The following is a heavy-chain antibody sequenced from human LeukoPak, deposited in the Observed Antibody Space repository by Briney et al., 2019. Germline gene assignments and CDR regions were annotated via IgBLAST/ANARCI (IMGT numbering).Heavy chain of an antibody. Sequence: SSETLSLTCTVSGGSISSYYWSWIRQPPGKGLEWIGYIYYSGSTNYNPSLKSRVTISVDTSKNQFSLRLRSVTAADTAVYYCARVTGYMVEDYFDSWGQGTLVTVSS. CDR1: GGSISSYY. CDR3: ARVTGYMVEDYFDS. CDR2: IYYSGST. J-gene: IGHJ4*02. V-gene: IGHV4-59*01. D-gene: IGHD6-13*01.